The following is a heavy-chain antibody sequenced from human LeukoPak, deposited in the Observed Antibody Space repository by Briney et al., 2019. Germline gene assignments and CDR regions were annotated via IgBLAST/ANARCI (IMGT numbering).Heavy chain of an antibody. D-gene: IGHD2-2*01. CDR3: ARPLGYCSSNSCDLDV. CDR1: GYTFTGYY. Sequence: ASVTVSCKCSGYTFTGYYMHWVRQAPGQGIEWMGRININSSGTNYAQKFQGRVTMTRDTSISKAYMELRRLRSDDTAVYYCARPLGYCSSNSCDLDVWGKGTTVTVSS. J-gene: IGHJ6*04. CDR2: ININSSGT. V-gene: IGHV1-2*06.